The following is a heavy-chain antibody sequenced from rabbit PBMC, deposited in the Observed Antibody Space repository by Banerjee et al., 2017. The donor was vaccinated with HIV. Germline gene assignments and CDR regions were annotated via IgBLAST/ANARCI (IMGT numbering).Heavy chain of an antibody. D-gene: IGHD4-2*01. CDR1: GFSFSNGYV. Sequence: QEQLEEFGGDLVKPEGSLTLTCTASGFSFSNGYVMCWVRQAPGKGLEWIGCIYTTSGNTWYASWAKGRFTISKTSSTTVTLQMTSLTAADTATYFCASHPDSSWGLWGPGTLVTVS. V-gene: IGHV1S45*01. CDR3: ASHPDSSWGL. J-gene: IGHJ4*01. CDR2: IYTTSGNT.